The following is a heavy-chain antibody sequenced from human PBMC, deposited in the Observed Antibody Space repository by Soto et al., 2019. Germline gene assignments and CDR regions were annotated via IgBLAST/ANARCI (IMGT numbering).Heavy chain of an antibody. CDR1: TGSINGYY. V-gene: IGHV4-59*01. J-gene: IGHJ6*02. D-gene: IGHD2-2*01. CDR2: IYSSGST. CDR3: ARGKRDSTSCLDV. Sequence: SETLSLTCRVSTGSINGYYWNWIRQSPGKGLEWIAFIYSSGSTNYNPSLKSRATISVDRSKNQVSLKLTSVTAADTAVYYCARGKRDSTSCLDVWGQGTTVTVSS.